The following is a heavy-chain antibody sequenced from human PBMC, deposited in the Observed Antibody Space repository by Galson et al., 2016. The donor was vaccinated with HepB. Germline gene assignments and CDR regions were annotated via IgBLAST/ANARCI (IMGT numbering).Heavy chain of an antibody. CDR1: GASIITDC. D-gene: IGHD6-6*01. CDR3: AKVARWGSSSSNYYYGMDV. J-gene: IGHJ6*02. V-gene: IGHV4-59*01. Sequence: LSLTCTVSGASIITDCWSWIRQPPGKGLEWIGYVCYRGGTKYMPSLKSRVTISVDTSKSQCSLKLGSVTAADTAVYYCAKVARWGSSSSNYYYGMDVWGQGTTVTVSS. CDR2: VCYRGGT.